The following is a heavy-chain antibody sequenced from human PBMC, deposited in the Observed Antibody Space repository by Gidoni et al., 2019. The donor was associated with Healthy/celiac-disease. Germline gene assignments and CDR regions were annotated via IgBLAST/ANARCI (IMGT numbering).Heavy chain of an antibody. Sequence: QVQLVESGGGVVQPGRSLRLSCAASGFTFSTYGMHWVRRAPGKGLDWVAVISYDGSNKYYADSVKGRFTISRDNSKNTLYLQMNSLRAEDTAVYYCAKSDRIMITFGGVGPSWGQGTLVTVSS. CDR3: AKSDRIMITFGGVGPS. D-gene: IGHD3-16*01. J-gene: IGHJ5*02. CDR1: GFTFSTYG. CDR2: ISYDGSNK. V-gene: IGHV3-30*18.